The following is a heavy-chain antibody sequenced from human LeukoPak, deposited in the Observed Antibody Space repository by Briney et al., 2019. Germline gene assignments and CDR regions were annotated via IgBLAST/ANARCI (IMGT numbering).Heavy chain of an antibody. CDR1: GFTFSSYG. V-gene: IGHV3-30*02. Sequence: GGSLRLSCAASGFTFSSYGMHWVRQAPGKGLDWVAFIRYDGSNKYCADSVKGRFTVSRDNSKNTLYLQMNSLRAEGTAVYYCAKDKSDYGDYSYMDVWGKGTTVTVSS. CDR3: AKDKSDYGDYSYMDV. D-gene: IGHD4-17*01. J-gene: IGHJ6*03. CDR2: IRYDGSNK.